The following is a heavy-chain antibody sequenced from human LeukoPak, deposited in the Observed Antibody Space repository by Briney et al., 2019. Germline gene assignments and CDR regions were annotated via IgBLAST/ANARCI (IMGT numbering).Heavy chain of an antibody. CDR1: GFTFSSYD. J-gene: IGHJ4*02. CDR2: IGTAGDT. D-gene: IGHD3-22*01. CDR3: AKDRWFYYDSSGYYPHPYFDY. Sequence: GGSLRLSCAASGFTFSSYDMHWVRQATGKGLEWVSAIGTAGDTYYPGSVKGRFTISRENAKNSLYLQMNSLRAEDTAVYYCAKDRWFYYDSSGYYPHPYFDYWGQGTLVTVSS. V-gene: IGHV3-13*01.